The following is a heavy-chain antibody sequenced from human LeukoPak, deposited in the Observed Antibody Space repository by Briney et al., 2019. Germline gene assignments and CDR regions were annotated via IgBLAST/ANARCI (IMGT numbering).Heavy chain of an antibody. CDR3: AREIVSSNSFDN. J-gene: IGHJ4*02. CDR2: ISSAGGYI. D-gene: IGHD2-2*01. CDR1: GFTFSSYT. Sequence: GGSLRLSCAASGFTFSSYTLNWVRQAPGKGLEWVSSISSAGGYIYYADSVRGRFTISRDNAKNSLYLQMNSLRAVDTAVYYCAREIVSSNSFDNWGQGTLVTVSS. V-gene: IGHV3-21*01.